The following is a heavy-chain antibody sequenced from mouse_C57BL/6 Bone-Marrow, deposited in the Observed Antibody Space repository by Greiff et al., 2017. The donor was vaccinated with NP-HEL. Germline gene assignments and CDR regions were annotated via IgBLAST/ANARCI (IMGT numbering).Heavy chain of an antibody. CDR1: GFNIKDDY. CDR2: IDPENGDT. Sequence: LVESGAELVRPGASVKLSCTASGFNIKDDYMHWVKQRPEQGLEWIGWIDPENGDTEYASKFQGKATITADTSSNTAYLQLSSLTSEDTAVYYCTTYSNYYWGQGTTLTVSS. V-gene: IGHV14-4*01. CDR3: TTYSNYY. D-gene: IGHD2-5*01. J-gene: IGHJ2*01.